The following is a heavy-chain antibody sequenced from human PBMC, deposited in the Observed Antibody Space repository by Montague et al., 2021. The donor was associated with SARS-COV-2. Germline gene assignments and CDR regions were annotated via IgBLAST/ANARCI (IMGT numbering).Heavy chain of an antibody. CDR2: IYYTGSA. J-gene: IGHJ4*02. D-gene: IGHD2-15*01. CDR3: AREGPGGSCYDY. CDR1: GDSVSSSSHY. V-gene: IGHV4-39*02. Sequence: SETLSLTCSVSGDSVSSSSHYWGWIRQPPGKGLEWIGSIYYTGSAYYNPSLKSRVTISIDTSKNQFSLKVKSVTAPDTAVYYCAREGPGGSCYDYWGQGTAVTVSS.